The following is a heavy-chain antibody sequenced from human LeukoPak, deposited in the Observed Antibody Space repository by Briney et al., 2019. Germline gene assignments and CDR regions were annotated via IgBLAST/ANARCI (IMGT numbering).Heavy chain of an antibody. CDR1: GYTFTSYG. Sequence: ASVKVSCKASGYTFTSYGISWVRQAPGQGLEWMGWISAYNGNTNYAQKLQGRVTMTTDTSTSTAYMELSSLRSEDTAVYYCARDLGDPDCSSTSCYTGFWFDPWGQGTLVTVSS. V-gene: IGHV1-18*01. D-gene: IGHD2-2*02. CDR3: ARDLGDPDCSSTSCYTGFWFDP. J-gene: IGHJ5*02. CDR2: ISAYNGNT.